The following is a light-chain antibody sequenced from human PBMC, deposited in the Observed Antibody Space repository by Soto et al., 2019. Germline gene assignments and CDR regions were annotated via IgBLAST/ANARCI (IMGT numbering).Light chain of an antibody. CDR1: QSVSSSY. CDR3: QQYATSPRT. V-gene: IGKV3-20*01. J-gene: IGKJ4*01. Sequence: EILSVPSAETLSLSSGERATLSCSASQSVSSSYLAWYQQKPGQAPRLLIYGASSRATGIPDRFSGSGSGTDFTLTISRLEPEDFALYYCQQYATSPRTFGGGTKVDIK. CDR2: GAS.